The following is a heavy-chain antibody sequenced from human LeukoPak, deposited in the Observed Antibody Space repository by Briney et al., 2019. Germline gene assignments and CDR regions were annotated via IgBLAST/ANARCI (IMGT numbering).Heavy chain of an antibody. Sequence: GASVKVSCKASGYTFTSYAMNWVRQAPGQGLEWMGWINPNSSGTDYAQKFQGRVTMTRDTSISTAYMELSRLRSDDTAVYYCARGRHAEFLTPDFDYWGQGTLVTVSS. CDR3: ARGRHAEFLTPDFDY. CDR2: INPNSSGT. V-gene: IGHV1-2*02. D-gene: IGHD4-23*01. CDR1: GYTFTSYA. J-gene: IGHJ4*02.